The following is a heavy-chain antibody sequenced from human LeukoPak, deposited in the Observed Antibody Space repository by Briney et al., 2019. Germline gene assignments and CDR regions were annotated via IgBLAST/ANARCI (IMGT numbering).Heavy chain of an antibody. D-gene: IGHD2-2*01. CDR1: GYTFTGYY. V-gene: IGHV1-2*02. J-gene: IGHJ6*03. CDR2: INPNSGGT. CDR3: ASSIVVLPARMYYMDV. Sequence: ASVKVSCKASGYTFTGYYMHWVRQAPGQGLEWMGWINPNSGGTNYAQKFQGRVTMTRDTSISTAYMELSRLRSDDTAVYYCASSIVVLPARMYYMDVWGKGTTVTVSS.